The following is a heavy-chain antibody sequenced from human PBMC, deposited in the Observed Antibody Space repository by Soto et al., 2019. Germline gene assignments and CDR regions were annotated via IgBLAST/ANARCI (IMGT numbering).Heavy chain of an antibody. CDR3: ARAVFGEYDDTLLDYYYYGMDV. CDR2: INHSGST. D-gene: IGHD3-10*02. V-gene: IGHV4-34*01. J-gene: IGHJ6*02. Sequence: PSETLSLTCAVYGGSFSGYYWSWIRQPPGKGLEWIGEINHSGSTNHNPSLKSRVTISVDTSKNQFSLKLSSVTAADTAVYYCARAVFGEYDDTLLDYYYYGMDVWGQGTTVTVSS. CDR1: GGSFSGYY.